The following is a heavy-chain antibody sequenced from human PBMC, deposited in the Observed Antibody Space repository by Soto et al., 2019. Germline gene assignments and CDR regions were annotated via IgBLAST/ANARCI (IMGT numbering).Heavy chain of an antibody. Sequence: QLQLQESGSGLVKPSQTLSLTCTVSGGSISSGGYSWSWIRQPPGKGLEWIGYIYHSGSTYYNPTLKSRVTVSVHRSKNQFSLKLSSVTAAGTPVYYCARAGGLGAVAVDYWGQGTLVTVSS. D-gene: IGHD6-19*01. CDR3: ARAGGLGAVAVDY. V-gene: IGHV4-30-2*01. CDR1: GGSISSGGYS. CDR2: IYHSGST. J-gene: IGHJ4*02.